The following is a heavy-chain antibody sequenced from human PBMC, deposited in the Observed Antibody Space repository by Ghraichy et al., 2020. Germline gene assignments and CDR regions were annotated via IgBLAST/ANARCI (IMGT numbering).Heavy chain of an antibody. CDR1: GFAFSTYS. D-gene: IGHD2-21*02. CDR3: ARDGAYCGGDCYPEYFQH. J-gene: IGHJ1*01. CDR2: INSSSGYI. V-gene: IGHV3-21*01. Sequence: GGSLRLSCAASGFAFSTYSINWVRQAPGKGLDWVSSINSSSGYIYYADSVKGRFTISRDNAKNSLHLQMNSLRAEDTAVYYCARDGAYCGGDCYPEYFQHWGQGTLVTVSS.